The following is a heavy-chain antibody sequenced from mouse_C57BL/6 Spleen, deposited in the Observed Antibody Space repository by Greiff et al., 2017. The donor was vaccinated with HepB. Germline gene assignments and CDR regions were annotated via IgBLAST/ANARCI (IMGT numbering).Heavy chain of an antibody. CDR1: GYTFTSYG. Sequence: VKLQESGAELARPGASVKLSCKASGYTFTSYGISWVKQRTGQGLEWIGEIYPRSGNTYYNEKFKGKATLTADKSSSTAYLELRSLTSEDSAVYFCARGGAQEYYFDYWGQGTTLTVSS. V-gene: IGHV1-81*01. CDR2: IYPRSGNT. J-gene: IGHJ2*01. CDR3: ARGGAQEYYFDY. D-gene: IGHD3-2*02.